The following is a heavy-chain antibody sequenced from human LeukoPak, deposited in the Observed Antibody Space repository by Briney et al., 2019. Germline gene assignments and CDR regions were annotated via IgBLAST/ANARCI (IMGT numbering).Heavy chain of an antibody. J-gene: IGHJ3*02. CDR2: INHSGST. V-gene: IGHV4-39*07. CDR3: ARGRLRYFDWLLPTFYGARAFDI. Sequence: SETLSLTCTISGDSTSSDRYYGGWVRQPPGKGLEWIGEINHSGSTNYNPSLKSRVTVSVDTSKNQFSLKLSSVTAADTAVYYCARGRLRYFDWLLPTFYGARAFDIWGQGTMVTVSS. CDR1: GDSTSSDRYY. D-gene: IGHD3-9*01.